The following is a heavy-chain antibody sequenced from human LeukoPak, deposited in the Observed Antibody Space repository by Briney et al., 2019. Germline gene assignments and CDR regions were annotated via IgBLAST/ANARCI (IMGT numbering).Heavy chain of an antibody. Sequence: PGGSLRLSCAGSGFTFSGYSMNWLRQAPGKGLEWVCYITGSSSHIYYADSVKGRFTVSRDNAKNSLYLQMNSLRDEDTAVYYCARDQTGGSYWPDPRYWGQGTLVTVSS. CDR3: ARDQTGGSYWPDPRY. J-gene: IGHJ4*02. CDR2: ITGSSSHI. D-gene: IGHD1-26*01. V-gene: IGHV3-48*02. CDR1: GFTFSGYS.